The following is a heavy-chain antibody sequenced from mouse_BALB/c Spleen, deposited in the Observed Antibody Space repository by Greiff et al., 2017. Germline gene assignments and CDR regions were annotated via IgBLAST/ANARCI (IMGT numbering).Heavy chain of an antibody. J-gene: IGHJ4*01. Sequence: EVKLMESGGGLVQPGGSRKLSCAASGFTFSSFGMHWVRQAPEKGLEWVAYISSGSSTIYYADTVKGRFTISRDNPKNTLFLQMTSLRSEDTAMYYCAREGDDGYPYYYAMDYWGQGTSVTVSS. V-gene: IGHV5-17*02. CDR1: GFTFSSFG. D-gene: IGHD2-3*01. CDR3: AREGDDGYPYYYAMDY. CDR2: ISSGSSTI.